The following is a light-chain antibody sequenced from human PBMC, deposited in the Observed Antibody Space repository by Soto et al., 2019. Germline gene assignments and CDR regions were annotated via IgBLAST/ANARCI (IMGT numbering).Light chain of an antibody. CDR2: GAS. J-gene: IGKJ1*01. CDR1: QSVSSN. V-gene: IGKV3-15*01. CDR3: QQYDSWRAWT. Sequence: EIVMTQSPATLSVSPGERATLSCRASQSVSSNLAWYQQKPGQAPRLLIYGASTRATGIPARFSGSESGTEFTLAISSLQSEDFAVDYCQQYDSWRAWTVGQGTKVEIK.